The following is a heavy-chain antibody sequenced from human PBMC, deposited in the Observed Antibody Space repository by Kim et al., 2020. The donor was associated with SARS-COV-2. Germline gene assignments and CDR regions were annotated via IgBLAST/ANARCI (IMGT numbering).Heavy chain of an antibody. CDR2: ISSSGSTI. D-gene: IGHD3-22*01. CDR3: ARDRPYTPFAYYYGSSGFGMDV. J-gene: IGHJ6*02. Sequence: GGSLRLSCAASGFTFSSYEMNWVRQAPGKGLEWVSYISSSGSTIYYADSVKGRFTISRDNAKNSLYLQMNSLRAEDTAVYYCARDRPYTPFAYYYGSSGFGMDVWGQGTTVTVSS. CDR1: GFTFSSYE. V-gene: IGHV3-48*03.